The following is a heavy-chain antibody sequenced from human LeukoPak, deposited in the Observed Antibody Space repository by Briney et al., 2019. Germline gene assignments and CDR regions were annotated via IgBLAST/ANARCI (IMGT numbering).Heavy chain of an antibody. V-gene: IGHV4-4*07. Sequence: PSETLSLTWTLSGGSISSYFWTWIRQPAGKGLEWIGHIDTSGRTNYNPSLKSRVIMSADKSKNQFSLKVTSVSAADTAVYYCARVEMGSEVSCCFADVWGKGTTVTVSS. CDR3: ARVEMGSEVSCCFADV. J-gene: IGHJ6*04. D-gene: IGHD2-2*01. CDR2: IDTSGRT. CDR1: GGSISSYF.